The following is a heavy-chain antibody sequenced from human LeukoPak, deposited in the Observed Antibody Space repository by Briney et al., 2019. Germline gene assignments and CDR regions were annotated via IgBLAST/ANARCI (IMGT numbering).Heavy chain of an antibody. J-gene: IGHJ6*02. CDR2: IYYSGST. V-gene: IGHV4-61*08. Sequence: SQTLSLTCTVSGGSISSGGYYWSWIRQPPGKGLEWIGYIYYSGSTNYNPSLKSRVTISVDTSKNQFSLKLSSVTAADTAVYYCARHGSSSWYGYYYYGMDVWDQGTTVTVSS. CDR1: GGSISSGGYY. CDR3: ARHGSSSWYGYYYYGMDV. D-gene: IGHD6-13*01.